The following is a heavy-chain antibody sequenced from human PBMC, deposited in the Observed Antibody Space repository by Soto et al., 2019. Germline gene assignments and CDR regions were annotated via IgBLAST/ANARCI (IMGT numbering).Heavy chain of an antibody. J-gene: IGHJ4*02. D-gene: IGHD6-6*01. Sequence: QVQLQESGPGLVKPSQTLSLTCTVSGDSISSGDHYWSWIRQPPGKGLEWIGYIYYSGTTYSRPSLQSRVNISVDTSKNQFSLKLNSVTAADTAVDYCAIVAYSDSSSYFDYWGQGTLVHVSS. CDR2: IYYSGTT. CDR3: AIVAYSDSSSYFDY. V-gene: IGHV4-30-4*01. CDR1: GDSISSGDHY.